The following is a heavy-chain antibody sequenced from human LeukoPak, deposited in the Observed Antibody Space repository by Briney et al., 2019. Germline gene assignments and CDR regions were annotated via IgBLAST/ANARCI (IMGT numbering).Heavy chain of an antibody. D-gene: IGHD2-15*01. CDR2: IWYDGSNK. J-gene: IGHJ4*02. V-gene: IGHV3-33*06. CDR1: GFTFSSYG. CDR3: AKSVVVITFRFDD. Sequence: PGGSLRLSCAASGFTFSSYGMHWVRQAPGKGLEWVAVIWYDGSNKYYADSVKGRFTISRDNSKNMVYLQMNSLRADDTTVYYCAKSVVVITFRFDDWGQGALVTVSS.